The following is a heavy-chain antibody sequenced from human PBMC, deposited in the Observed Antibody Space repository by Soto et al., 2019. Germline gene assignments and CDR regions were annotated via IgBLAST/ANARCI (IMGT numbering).Heavy chain of an antibody. V-gene: IGHV4-31*03. D-gene: IGHD2-21*02. CDR1: GGSISSGGYY. J-gene: IGHJ5*02. CDR3: ARAPNCGGDCYSRPWFDP. Sequence: SETLSLTCTVSGGSISSGGYYWSWIRQHPGKGLEWIGYIYYSGSTYYNPSLKSRVTISVDTSKNQFSLKLGSVTAADTAVYYCARAPNCGGDCYSRPWFDPWGQGTLVTVSS. CDR2: IYYSGST.